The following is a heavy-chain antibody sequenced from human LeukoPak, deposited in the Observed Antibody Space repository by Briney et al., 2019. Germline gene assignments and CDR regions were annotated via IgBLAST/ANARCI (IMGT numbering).Heavy chain of an antibody. CDR1: GGSISSYY. CDR3: AIYDSSGYGAAFDI. D-gene: IGHD3-22*01. V-gene: IGHV4-59*01. Sequence: SETLSLTCTVSGGSISSYYWSWIRQPPGKGLEWIGYIYYSGSTNYNPSLKSRVTISVDTSKNQFSLKLSSVTAADTAVYYCAIYDSSGYGAAFDIWGQGTMVTASS. CDR2: IYYSGST. J-gene: IGHJ3*02.